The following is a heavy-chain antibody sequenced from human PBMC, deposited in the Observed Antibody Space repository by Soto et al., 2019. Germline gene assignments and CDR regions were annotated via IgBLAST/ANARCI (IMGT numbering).Heavy chain of an antibody. J-gene: IGHJ4*02. V-gene: IGHV1-69*02. CDR3: ARSSGSSYRAFDY. CDR1: GDTFSFYS. CDR2: VNPILSMS. Sequence: QVQLVQSGAEVKRPGSSVKVSCKTSGDTFSFYSINWVRQAPGLGLEWMGRVNPILSMSNYAQRFQGRVSMTGAKSTSTASMALSSLRSDDRAIFYCARSSGSSYRAFDYWGQGALGSFSS. D-gene: IGHD3-16*02.